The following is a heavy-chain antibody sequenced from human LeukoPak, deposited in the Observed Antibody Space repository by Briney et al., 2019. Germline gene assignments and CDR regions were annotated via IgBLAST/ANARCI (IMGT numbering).Heavy chain of an antibody. V-gene: IGHV3-30*19. CDR2: ISYDGSNK. Sequence: PGGSLRLSCAASGFTFSSYGMHWVRQAPGKGLEWVAIISYDGSNKYYADSVKGRFTISRDNSKNTLYLQMNSLRAEDTAVYYCARASVWDLEVRGVMDFDYWGQGTLVTVSS. J-gene: IGHJ4*02. D-gene: IGHD3-10*01. CDR3: ARASVWDLEVRGVMDFDY. CDR1: GFTFSSYG.